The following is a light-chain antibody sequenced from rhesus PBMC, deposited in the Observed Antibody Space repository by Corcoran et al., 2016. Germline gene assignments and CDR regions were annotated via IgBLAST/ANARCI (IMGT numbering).Light chain of an antibody. CDR3: QQYNSSPFT. CDR1: QSISSW. V-gene: IGKV1-22*01. Sequence: DIQMTQSPSSLSASVGDTVTITCRASQSISSWLAWYQQKPGKAPKLLIYKASTLKSGVPSRFSGSGSGTDFTLTISSLQSEDFATYYCQQYNSSPFTFGPGTNLDIK. J-gene: IGKJ3*01. CDR2: KAS.